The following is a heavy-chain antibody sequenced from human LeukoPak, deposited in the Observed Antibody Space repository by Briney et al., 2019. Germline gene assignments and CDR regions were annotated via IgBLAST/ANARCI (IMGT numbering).Heavy chain of an antibody. V-gene: IGHV3-7*01. Sequence: GGSLRLSCAAAGFTFSRYWISSVRLPPGEGREWVANIKQDGSEKYYMDSVKGRFTISRENAKKSLYLQMNSLRAEDRAGYYCARPRRMYGSGSYAFDIWGQGTMVTVSS. CDR3: ARPRRMYGSGSYAFDI. D-gene: IGHD3-10*01. J-gene: IGHJ3*02. CDR1: GFTFSRYW. CDR2: IKQDGSEK.